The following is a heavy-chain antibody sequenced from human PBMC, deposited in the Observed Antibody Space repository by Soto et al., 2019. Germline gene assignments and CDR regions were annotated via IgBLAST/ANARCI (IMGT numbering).Heavy chain of an antibody. V-gene: IGHV4-59*01. CDR1: GGSMRNYF. CDR2: THYSGTT. Sequence: SETLSLTCTVSGGSMRNYFWTWIRQPPGKGLEWIGYTHYSGTTSFFPSYNPSLRSRVTISEDTSKNQFSLKLLSVTTADTAVYFCAAGEASSRNLAPYYLDFWGQGTLVTVSS. CDR3: AAGEASSRNLAPYYLDF. D-gene: IGHD6-13*01. J-gene: IGHJ4*02.